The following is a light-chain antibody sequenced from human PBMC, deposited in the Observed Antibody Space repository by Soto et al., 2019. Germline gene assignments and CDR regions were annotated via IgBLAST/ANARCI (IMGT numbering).Light chain of an antibody. J-gene: IGKJ1*01. V-gene: IGKV3-20*01. CDR3: LQDINYPWT. CDR1: QSVSSRD. CDR2: GAS. Sequence: EIVLTQSPGTLSLSPGERATLSCRASQSVSSRDLAWYQQKPGQAPRLLIYGASSRATGIPDRFSGSGSGTDFTLTISRLEPEDFATYYCLQDINYPWTFGQGTKVEIK.